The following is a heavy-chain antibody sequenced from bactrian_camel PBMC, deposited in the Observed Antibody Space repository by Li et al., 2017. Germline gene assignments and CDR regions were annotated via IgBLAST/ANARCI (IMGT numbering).Heavy chain of an antibody. D-gene: IGHD4*01. CDR3: ARCLARDSDYRRTDEYGF. J-gene: IGHJ4*01. CDR1: GYSPFSLYC. Sequence: QLVESGGGLVRPGGSLRLSCVASGYSPFSLYCMGWFRQAPGKEREEVALIGFDGSTKYASSAKGRFTISRDLGTNTLYLQLNNLKPEDAATYRCARCLARDSDYRRTDEYGFWGQGTQVTVS. CDR2: IGFDGST. V-gene: IGHV3S53*01.